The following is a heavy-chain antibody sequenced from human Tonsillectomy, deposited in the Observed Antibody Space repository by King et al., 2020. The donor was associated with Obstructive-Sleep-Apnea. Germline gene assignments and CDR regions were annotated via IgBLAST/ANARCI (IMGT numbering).Heavy chain of an antibody. D-gene: IGHD4-23*01. CDR1: GGSISSYS. CDR3: ARVWSTVVTNDAFDI. V-gene: IGHV4-59*01. CDR2: FYNTGST. J-gene: IGHJ3*02. Sequence: VQLQESGPGLVKPSETLSLTCTVSGGSISSYSWTWIRQPPGKGLEWIGYFYNTGSTNYNPSLKSRVTISIDTSKNQFSLKLSSVTAADTAVYYCARVWSTVVTNDAFDIWGQGTMVTVSS.